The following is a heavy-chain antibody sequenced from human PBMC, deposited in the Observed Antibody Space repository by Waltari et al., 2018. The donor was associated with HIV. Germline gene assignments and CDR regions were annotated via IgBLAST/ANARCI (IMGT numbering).Heavy chain of an antibody. J-gene: IGHJ4*02. CDR3: ARDRHGGGGWYSSRYCDY. CDR1: GFTFSSYS. CDR2: ISSSISYI. D-gene: IGHD6-19*01. Sequence: EVQLVESGGGLVKPGGSLRLSWAASGFTFSSYSMNWVRQDAGRGLERVSSISSSISYIYYADSVEGRFSISRDSAKKSLYLQISGLRAEDTAVYYWARDRHGGGGWYSSRYCDYWGQGTLV. V-gene: IGHV3-21*03.